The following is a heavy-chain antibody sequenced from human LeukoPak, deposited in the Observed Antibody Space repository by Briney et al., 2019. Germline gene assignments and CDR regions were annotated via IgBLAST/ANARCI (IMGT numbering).Heavy chain of an antibody. CDR2: INPNSGGT. D-gene: IGHD3-10*01. Sequence: GASVKVSCKASGYTFTGYYMHWVRQAPGQGLEWMGWINPNSGGTNYAQKFQGRVTMTRDTSISTAYMELRSLTSDDTGVYYCARDGLVRGVISAFDVWGQGTMVTVSS. CDR1: GYTFTGYY. V-gene: IGHV1-2*02. CDR3: ARDGLVRGVISAFDV. J-gene: IGHJ3*01.